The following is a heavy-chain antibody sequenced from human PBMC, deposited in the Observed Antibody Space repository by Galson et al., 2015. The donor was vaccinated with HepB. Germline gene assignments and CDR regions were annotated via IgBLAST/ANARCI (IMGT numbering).Heavy chain of an antibody. CDR2: IIPIFGTA. V-gene: IGHV1-69*01. Sequence: SVKVSCKASGGTFSSYAMSWVRQAPGQGLEWMGGIIPIFGTANYAQKFQGRVTITADESTSTAYMELSSLRSEDTAVYYCARDVGCGGDCYSNYYGMDVWGQGTTVTVSS. J-gene: IGHJ6*02. CDR3: ARDVGCGGDCYSNYYGMDV. D-gene: IGHD2-21*02. CDR1: GGTFSSYA.